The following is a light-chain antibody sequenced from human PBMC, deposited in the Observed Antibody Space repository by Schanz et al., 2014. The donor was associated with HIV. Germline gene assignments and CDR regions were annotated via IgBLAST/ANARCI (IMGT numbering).Light chain of an antibody. CDR1: QGISSY. V-gene: IGKV1-8*01. Sequence: AIRMTQSPSSFSASTGDRVTITCRASQGISSYLAWYQQKPGKAPKLLIYAASTLKSGVPSTFSGSGSGTDFSLTISSLQPNDFATYYCQQHNEFPFTFGQGTRLEIK. J-gene: IGKJ2*01. CDR3: QQHNEFPFT. CDR2: AAS.